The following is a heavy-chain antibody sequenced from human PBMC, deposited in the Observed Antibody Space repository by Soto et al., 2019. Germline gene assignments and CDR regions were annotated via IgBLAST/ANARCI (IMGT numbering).Heavy chain of an antibody. CDR1: GDSVSSNSAA. V-gene: IGHV6-1*01. J-gene: IGHJ6*02. Sequence: SKTLALTCAISGDSVSSNSAAWNWIRQSPSRGLEWLGRTYYRSKWYNDYAVSVKSRITINPDTSKNQFSLQLNSVTPEDTAVYYCARDTIAAKIYYYGMDVWGQGTTVTVSS. CDR2: TYYRSKWYN. D-gene: IGHD6-13*01. CDR3: ARDTIAAKIYYYGMDV.